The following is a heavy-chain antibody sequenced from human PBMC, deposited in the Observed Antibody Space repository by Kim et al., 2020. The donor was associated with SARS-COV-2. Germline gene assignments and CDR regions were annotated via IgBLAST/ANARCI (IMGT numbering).Heavy chain of an antibody. Sequence: SETLSLTCTVSGGSISSGGYYWSWIRQHPGKGLEWIGYIYYSGSTYYNPSLKRRVTISVDTSKNQFSLKLSSVPAADTAVYYCARARRGIVVDAFDIWGQGKMVTVSS. CDR2: IYYSGST. CDR1: GGSISSGGYY. D-gene: IGHD6-19*01. CDR3: ARARRGIVVDAFDI. V-gene: IGHV4-31*03. J-gene: IGHJ3*02.